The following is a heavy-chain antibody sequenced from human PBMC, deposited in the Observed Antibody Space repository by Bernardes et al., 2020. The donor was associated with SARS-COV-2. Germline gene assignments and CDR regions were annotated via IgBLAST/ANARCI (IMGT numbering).Heavy chain of an antibody. Sequence: GGSLRLSCAASRFTFSTYSMSCVSQAQGKGLEWVASISSSSGYIYYADSVKGRFTISRDHGKNSLYLQMNSLRAEDTAVYYCARSQDSDACFRDGFVYWGQGTLDTVSS. CDR2: ISSSSGYI. CDR1: RFTFSTYS. V-gene: IGHV3-21*01. D-gene: IGHD2-2*01. J-gene: IGHJ4*02. CDR3: ARSQDSDACFRDGFVY.